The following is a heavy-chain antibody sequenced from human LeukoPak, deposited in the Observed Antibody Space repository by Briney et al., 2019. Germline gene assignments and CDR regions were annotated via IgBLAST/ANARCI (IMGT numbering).Heavy chain of an antibody. CDR2: ISSSSSTI. D-gene: IGHD1-1*01. V-gene: IGHV3-48*04. CDR1: GFTFSSYS. Sequence: GGSLRLSCAASGFTFSSYSMNWVRQAPGKGLEWVSYISSSSSTIYYADSVKGRFTISGDNARNTLYLQMSSLRAEDTAVYYCTRGTGTTFDYWGQGTLVTVSS. J-gene: IGHJ4*02. CDR3: TRGTGTTFDY.